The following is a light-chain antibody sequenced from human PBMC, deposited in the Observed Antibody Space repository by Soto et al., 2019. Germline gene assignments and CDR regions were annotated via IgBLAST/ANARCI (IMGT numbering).Light chain of an antibody. CDR1: SSDVGGYSS. V-gene: IGLV2-11*01. CDR2: DVS. Sequence: QSVLTQPRSVSGSPGQSVTISCTGTSSDVGGYSSVSWYQQHPGKAPKLMIYDVSKRPSGVPDRFSGSKSGNTASLTISGLQADDEADYYCCSYAGSYTLVFGGGTKLTVL. CDR3: CSYAGSYTLV. J-gene: IGLJ2*01.